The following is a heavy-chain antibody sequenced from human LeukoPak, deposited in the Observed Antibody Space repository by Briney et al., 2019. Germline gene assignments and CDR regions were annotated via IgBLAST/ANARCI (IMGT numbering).Heavy chain of an antibody. V-gene: IGHV3-53*01. CDR2: IYSCGST. CDR1: GFTLSRRY. Sequence: GGCLRLSCAASGFTLSRRYMSWVRQPRDRGREWVSLIYSCGSTYYAASVRGRVTISRDNSKNSLYLQMNSLRPEDTAVYYCAKGYNYAYEYWGQGTLVTVSS. CDR3: AKGYNYAYEY. D-gene: IGHD5-18*01. J-gene: IGHJ4*02.